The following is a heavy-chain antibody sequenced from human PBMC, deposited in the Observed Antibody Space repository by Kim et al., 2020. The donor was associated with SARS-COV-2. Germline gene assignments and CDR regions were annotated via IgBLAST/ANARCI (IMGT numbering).Heavy chain of an antibody. CDR3: ARDIYPGESLRERGGYLDL. Sequence: GGSLRLSCAASGFSFRDYYMSWVRQAPGKGLQWVAYAAVGGTFTKYADSVKGRFTISRDNAENSLHLQMDGLTVEDTALYYCARDIYPGESLRERGGYLDLWGRGTLVAVSS. D-gene: IGHD3-10*01. CDR2: AAVGGTFT. CDR1: GFSFRDYY. V-gene: IGHV3-11*06. J-gene: IGHJ2*01.